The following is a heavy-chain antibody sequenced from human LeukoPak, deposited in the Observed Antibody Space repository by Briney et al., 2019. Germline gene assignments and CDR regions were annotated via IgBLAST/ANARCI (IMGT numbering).Heavy chain of an antibody. CDR3: ARPLDILTGPFDY. CDR1: GYTFTSYD. CDR2: MNPNSGNT. Sequence: ASVTVSCKASGYTFTSYDIHWVRQATGQGLEWMGWMNPNSGNTGYAQKFQGRVTMTRNTSISTAYMELSSLRSEDTAVYYCARPLDILTGPFDYWGQGTLVTVSS. V-gene: IGHV1-8*01. J-gene: IGHJ4*02. D-gene: IGHD3-9*01.